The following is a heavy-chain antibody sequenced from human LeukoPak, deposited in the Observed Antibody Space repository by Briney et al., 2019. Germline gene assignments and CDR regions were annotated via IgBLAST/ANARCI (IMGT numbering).Heavy chain of an antibody. CDR3: ARECDFWSGYYSDY. J-gene: IGHJ4*02. V-gene: IGHV3-21*01. CDR2: ISSSSSYI. Sequence: GGSLRLSCAASGFTFSSYGMHWVRQAPGKGLEWVSSISSSSSYIYYADSVKGRFTISRDNAKNSLYLQMNSLRAEDTAVYYCARECDFWSGYYSDYWGQGTLVTVSS. CDR1: GFTFSSYG. D-gene: IGHD3-3*01.